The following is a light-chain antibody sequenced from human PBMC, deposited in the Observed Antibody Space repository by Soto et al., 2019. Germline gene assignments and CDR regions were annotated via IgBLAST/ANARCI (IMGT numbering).Light chain of an antibody. CDR1: SSNIGAGYD. CDR2: VNN. Sequence: QSVLTQPPSVSGAPGQRVTISCTGSSSNIGAGYDVHWYQQLPGTAPKLLIYVNNNRPSGVPDRFSASKSGTSASLVITGLQAEDAADYYFQSYVSSLSTSGVFGGGTKLTVL. CDR3: QSYVSSLSTSGV. V-gene: IGLV1-40*01. J-gene: IGLJ3*02.